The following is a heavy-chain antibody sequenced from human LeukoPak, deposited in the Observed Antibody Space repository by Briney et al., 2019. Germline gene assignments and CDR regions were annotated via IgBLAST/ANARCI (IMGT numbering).Heavy chain of an antibody. CDR2: IDHSGST. Sequence: SETLSLTCAVYGGSFSGYYWSWIRQPPGKGLEWIGEIDHSGSTNYNPSLKSRVTILVDTSKNQFSLKLSSVTAADTAVYYCARVAVTDTIDYWGQGTLVTVSS. J-gene: IGHJ4*02. CDR3: ARVAVTDTIDY. V-gene: IGHV4-34*01. CDR1: GGSFSGYY. D-gene: IGHD4-23*01.